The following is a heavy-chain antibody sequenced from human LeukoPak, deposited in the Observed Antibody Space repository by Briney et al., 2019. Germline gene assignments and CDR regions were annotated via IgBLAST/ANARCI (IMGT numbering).Heavy chain of an antibody. Sequence: ASVKVSCKASGYTFTSYYMHWVRQAPGQGLEWMGIINPSGGSTSYAQKFQGRVTMTRDMSTSTVYMELSSLRSDDTAVYYCARSARLRYRSNDAFDIWGQGTMVTVSS. V-gene: IGHV1-46*01. J-gene: IGHJ3*02. D-gene: IGHD5-12*01. CDR3: ARSARLRYRSNDAFDI. CDR1: GYTFTSYY. CDR2: INPSGGST.